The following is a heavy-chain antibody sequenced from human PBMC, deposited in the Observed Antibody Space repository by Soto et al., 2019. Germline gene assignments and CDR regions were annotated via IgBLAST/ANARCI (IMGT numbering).Heavy chain of an antibody. Sequence: PGGSLRLSCAASGFTFSSYWMSWVRQAPGKGLEWVANIKQDGSEKYYVDSVKGRFTISRDNAKNSLYLQMNSLRAEDTAVYYCARDAYDFWSGYLEMSYYYYYYMDVWGKGTTVTVS. V-gene: IGHV3-7*01. CDR3: ARDAYDFWSGYLEMSYYYYYYMDV. CDR1: GFTFSSYW. CDR2: IKQDGSEK. J-gene: IGHJ6*03. D-gene: IGHD3-3*01.